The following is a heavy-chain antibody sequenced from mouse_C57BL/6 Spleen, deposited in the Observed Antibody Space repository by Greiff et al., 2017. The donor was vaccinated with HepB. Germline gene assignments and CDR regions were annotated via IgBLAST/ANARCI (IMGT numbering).Heavy chain of an antibody. D-gene: IGHD2-1*01. CDR1: GYAFSSYW. V-gene: IGHV1-55*01. J-gene: IGHJ1*03. CDR2: IYPGSGST. CDR3: AQSTMVTHWYFDV. Sequence: QVQLQQSGAELVKPGASVKISCKASGYAFSSYWMNWVKQRPGQGLEWIGDIYPGSGSTNYNEKFKSKATLTVDTSSSTAYMQLSSLTSEDSAVYYCAQSTMVTHWYFDVWGTGTTVTVSS.